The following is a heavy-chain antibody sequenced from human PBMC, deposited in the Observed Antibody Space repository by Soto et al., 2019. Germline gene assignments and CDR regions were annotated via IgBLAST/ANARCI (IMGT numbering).Heavy chain of an antibody. J-gene: IGHJ4*02. CDR1: GGSISSYC. CDR3: ARNTRGAADY. D-gene: IGHD3-10*01. Sequence: SETLSLTCTVSGGSISSYCWSWIRQPPGKGLEWIGYVYYSGSTNYNPSLKSRVTISVDTSKNQFSLKLSSVTAADTAVYYCARNTRGAADYWGQGTLVTVSS. CDR2: VYYSGST. V-gene: IGHV4-59*01.